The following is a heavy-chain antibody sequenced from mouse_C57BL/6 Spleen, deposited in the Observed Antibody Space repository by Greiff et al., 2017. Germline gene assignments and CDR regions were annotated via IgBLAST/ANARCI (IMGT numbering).Heavy chain of an antibody. J-gene: IGHJ4*01. Sequence: VQLQQPGAELVKPGASVKLSCKASGYTFTSYWMHWVKQRPGQGLEWIGMIHPNSGSTNYNEKFKSKATLTVDKSSGTAYMQLSSLTSEDSAVYYCAKNYGSSYAMDYWGQGTSVTVSS. CDR1: GYTFTSYW. D-gene: IGHD1-1*01. CDR3: AKNYGSSYAMDY. V-gene: IGHV1-64*01. CDR2: IHPNSGST.